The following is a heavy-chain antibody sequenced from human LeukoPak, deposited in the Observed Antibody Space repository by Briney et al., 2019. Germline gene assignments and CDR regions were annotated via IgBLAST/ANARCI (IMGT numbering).Heavy chain of an antibody. V-gene: IGHV3-23*01. CDR3: AKSPLRTRILLDY. Sequence: PGGSLRLSCAASGFTFSTYAMSWVRQAPGKGLEWVSTISSSGGSTYHAYSVKGRFTISRDNSKNTLYLQMNSLRADDTAVYYCAKSPLRTRILLDYWGQGTLVTVSS. J-gene: IGHJ4*02. D-gene: IGHD3-3*01. CDR2: ISSSGGST. CDR1: GFTFSTYA.